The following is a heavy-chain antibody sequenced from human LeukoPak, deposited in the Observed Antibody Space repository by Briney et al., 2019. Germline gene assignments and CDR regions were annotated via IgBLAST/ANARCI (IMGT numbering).Heavy chain of an antibody. J-gene: IGHJ5*02. Sequence: PGGSLRLSCAASGFTFSDYYMSWIRQAPGKGLEWVSYISSSGSTIYYADSVKGRFTTSRDNAKNSLYLQMNSLRAEDTAVYYCARDLATVTTTPWFDPWGRGTLVTVSS. V-gene: IGHV3-11*04. CDR3: ARDLATVTTTPWFDP. CDR1: GFTFSDYY. D-gene: IGHD4-17*01. CDR2: ISSSGSTI.